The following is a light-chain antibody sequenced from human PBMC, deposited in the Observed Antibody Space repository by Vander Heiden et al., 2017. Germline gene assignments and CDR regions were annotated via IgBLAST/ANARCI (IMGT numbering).Light chain of an antibody. V-gene: IGLV3-19*01. Sequence: SSALTRDPAVSVALGQTVRITCQGDSLRSYYASWYQQKPGQAPVLVIYGKNNRPSGIPDRFSGSSSGNTASLTITGAQAEDEADYYCNSRDSSGNHLVVFGGGTKLTVL. CDR1: SLRSYY. CDR3: NSRDSSGNHLVV. CDR2: GKN. J-gene: IGLJ2*01.